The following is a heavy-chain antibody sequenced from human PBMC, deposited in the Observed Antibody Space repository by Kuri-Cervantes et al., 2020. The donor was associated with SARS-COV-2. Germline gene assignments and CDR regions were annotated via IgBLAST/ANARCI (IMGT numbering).Heavy chain of an antibody. D-gene: IGHD2-21*02. CDR1: GYTFTSYG. V-gene: IGHV1-8*02. Sequence: ASVKVSCKASGYTFTSYGISWVRQATGQGLEWMGWMNPNSGNTGYAQKFQGRVTMTRDTSISTAYMELSRLRSDDTAVYYCARVKLLGDLDYWGQGTLVTVSS. CDR3: ARVKLLGDLDY. CDR2: MNPNSGNT. J-gene: IGHJ4*02.